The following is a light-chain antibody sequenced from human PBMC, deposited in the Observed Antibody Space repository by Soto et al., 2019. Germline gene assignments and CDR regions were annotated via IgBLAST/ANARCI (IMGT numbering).Light chain of an antibody. Sequence: EIVLTPSPATLSLSPGERATLSCRASQSVSSSYLAWYQQKPGQPPRLLIYGASSRATGIPNRFSGSGSGTDFTLTISRLEPEDFAVFYCQHYDSLPITFGQGTRLEIK. CDR2: GAS. CDR3: QHYDSLPIT. J-gene: IGKJ5*01. V-gene: IGKV3-20*01. CDR1: QSVSSSY.